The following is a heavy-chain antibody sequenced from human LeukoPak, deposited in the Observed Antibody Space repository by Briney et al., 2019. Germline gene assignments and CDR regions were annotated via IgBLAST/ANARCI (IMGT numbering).Heavy chain of an antibody. Sequence: SETLSLTCAVYGGSFSGYYWSWIRQPPGKGLEWIGEINHSGSTNYNPSLKSRVTISVDTSKNQFSLKLSSVTAADTAVYYCARSVVMVGGTRWFDPWGQGTLVTVSS. CDR2: INHSGST. CDR3: ARSVVMVGGTRWFDP. J-gene: IGHJ5*02. D-gene: IGHD2-15*01. CDR1: GGSFSGYY. V-gene: IGHV4-34*01.